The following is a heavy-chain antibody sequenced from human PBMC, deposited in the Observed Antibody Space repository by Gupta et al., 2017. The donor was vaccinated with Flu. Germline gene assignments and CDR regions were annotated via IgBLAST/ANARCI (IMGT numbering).Heavy chain of an antibody. CDR1: GFTFSSYG. CDR2: IWYDGSNK. D-gene: IGHD1-26*01. V-gene: IGHV3-33*01. J-gene: IGHJ2*01. CDR3: ARDVGWELLDWYFDL. Sequence: QVQLVESGGGVVQPGRSLRLSCAASGFTFSSYGMHWVRQAPGKGLEWVAVIWYDGSNKYYADSVKGRFTISRDNSKNTLYLQMNSLRAEDTAVYYCARDVGWELLDWYFDLWGRGTLVTVSS.